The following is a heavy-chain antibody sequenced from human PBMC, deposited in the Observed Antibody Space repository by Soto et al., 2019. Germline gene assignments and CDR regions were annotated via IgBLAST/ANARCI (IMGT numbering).Heavy chain of an antibody. CDR3: ARDQWSVVAGGIRDYYIMDV. J-gene: IGHJ6*02. CDR2: INPNSGGT. V-gene: IGHV1-2*02. CDR1: GHTFTGYY. Sequence: ASVKVSCKASGHTFTGYYMHWVRQAPGQGLEWMGWINPNSGGTNYAQNFQGTVTMTRDTSISTAYMELSRLRSDDTAVYYSARDQWSVVAGGIRDYYIMDVWGQGTTVTVSS. D-gene: IGHD6-13*01.